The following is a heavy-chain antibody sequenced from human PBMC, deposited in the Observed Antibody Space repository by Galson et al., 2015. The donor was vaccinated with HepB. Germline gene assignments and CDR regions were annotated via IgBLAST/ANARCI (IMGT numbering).Heavy chain of an antibody. J-gene: IGHJ6*02. V-gene: IGHV3-48*01. D-gene: IGHD1-1*01. CDR1: GFSLSGFR. CDR3: ARDQNGVDGLDV. Sequence: SLRLSCAGSGFSLSGFRMNWVRQARGKGLDWVADISRSSTTINYADSVKGRFTVFRDNAKNSVYLQMNSLRAEDTAVYYCARDQNGVDGLDVRGQGTTVTVSS. CDR2: ISRSSTTI.